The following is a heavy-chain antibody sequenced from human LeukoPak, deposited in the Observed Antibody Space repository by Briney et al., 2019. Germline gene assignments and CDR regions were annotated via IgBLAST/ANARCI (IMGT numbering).Heavy chain of an antibody. Sequence: PGGSLRLSCAASGFTFDDYAMHWVRHAPGKGLEWVSGISWNSGSIGYADSVKGRFTISRDNAKNSLYLQMNSLRAEDTALYYCAKGEYYYDSSGYPIDYWGQGTLVTVSS. V-gene: IGHV3-9*01. J-gene: IGHJ4*02. D-gene: IGHD3-22*01. CDR2: ISWNSGSI. CDR1: GFTFDDYA. CDR3: AKGEYYYDSSGYPIDY.